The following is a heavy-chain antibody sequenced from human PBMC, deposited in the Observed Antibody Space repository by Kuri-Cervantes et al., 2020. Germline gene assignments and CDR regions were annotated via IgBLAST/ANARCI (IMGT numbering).Heavy chain of an antibody. Sequence: GGSLRLSCAASGFTFDDYGMSWVRQAPGKGLEWVSGINWNGGSTGYADSVKGRFTISRDNAKNTLYLQMNSLRAEDTAVYYCARDVRRPGAFDIWGQGTMVTVSS. J-gene: IGHJ3*02. CDR2: INWNGGST. CDR3: ARDVRRPGAFDI. CDR1: GFTFDDYG. V-gene: IGHV3-20*04. D-gene: IGHD1-14*01.